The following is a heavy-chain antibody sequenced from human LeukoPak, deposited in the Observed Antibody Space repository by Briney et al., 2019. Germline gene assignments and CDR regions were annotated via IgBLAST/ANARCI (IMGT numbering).Heavy chain of an antibody. Sequence: KPSETLSLTCAVSGGSISSSNWWSWVRQPPGKGLEWIGEIYHSGSTNYNPSLKSRVTISVDKSKNQFSLKLGSVTAADTAVYYCARVSGILTGWDRGAFDIWGQGTMVTVSS. CDR2: IYHSGST. CDR1: GGSISSSNW. D-gene: IGHD3-9*01. CDR3: ARVSGILTGWDRGAFDI. J-gene: IGHJ3*02. V-gene: IGHV4-4*02.